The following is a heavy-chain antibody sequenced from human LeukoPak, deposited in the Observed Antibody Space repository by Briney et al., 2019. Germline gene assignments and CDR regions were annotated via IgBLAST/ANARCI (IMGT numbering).Heavy chain of an antibody. CDR3: ARPTRYCSSTSCYTRFDY. Sequence: SETLSLTCAVYGGSFSGYYWSWIRQPPGKGLEWIGEINHSGSTNYNPSLKSRVTISVDTSKNQFSLKLSSVTAADTAVYYCARPTRYCSSTSCYTRFDYWGQGTLVTVSS. CDR1: GGSFSGYY. CDR2: INHSGST. V-gene: IGHV4-34*01. D-gene: IGHD2-2*02. J-gene: IGHJ4*02.